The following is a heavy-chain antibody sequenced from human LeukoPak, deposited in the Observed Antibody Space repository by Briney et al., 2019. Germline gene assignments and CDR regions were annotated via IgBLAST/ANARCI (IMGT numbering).Heavy chain of an antibody. CDR2: ISSSGSTI. CDR1: GFTFSSYE. V-gene: IGHV3-48*03. Sequence: GGSLRLSCAASGFTFSSYEMNGVRQAPGKGLEWVSYISSSGSTIYYADSVKGRFTISRDNAKNSLYLQMNSLRAKDTAVYYCASGHLDWVNYRGDYFDYWGQGTLVTVSS. D-gene: IGHD3-3*01. CDR3: ASGHLDWVNYRGDYFDY. J-gene: IGHJ4*02.